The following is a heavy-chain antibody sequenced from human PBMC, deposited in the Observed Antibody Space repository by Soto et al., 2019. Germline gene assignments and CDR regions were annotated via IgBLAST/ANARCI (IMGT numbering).Heavy chain of an antibody. CDR3: ASGVAGSGPFTWELPDH. J-gene: IGHJ4*02. V-gene: IGHV1-45*02. D-gene: IGHD1-26*01. CDR2: ITPFSGDV. CDR1: GNTFTYRY. Sequence: QMPLVQSGAEVNTTGSTVTGSFKALGNTFTYRYLHWVRQAPGQALEWMGWITPFSGDVHYAQKFQERVTITRDMSINTAYMRMSSLGSEDTAMYYCASGVAGSGPFTWELPDHWGQGTLVTVSA.